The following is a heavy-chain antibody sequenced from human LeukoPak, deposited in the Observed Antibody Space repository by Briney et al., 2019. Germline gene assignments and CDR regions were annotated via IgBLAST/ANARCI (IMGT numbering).Heavy chain of an antibody. CDR1: GYTFTSYD. D-gene: IGHD3-3*01. J-gene: IGHJ5*02. CDR3: ARGRGVTIFGVVIRVSHIGP. V-gene: IGHV1-8*01. CDR2: MNPNSGNT. Sequence: ASVKVSCKASGYTFTSYDINWVRQATGQGLEWMGWMNPNSGNTGYAQKFQGRVTMTRNTSISTAYMELSSLRSEDTAVYYCARGRGVTIFGVVIRVSHIGPWGQGTLVTVSS.